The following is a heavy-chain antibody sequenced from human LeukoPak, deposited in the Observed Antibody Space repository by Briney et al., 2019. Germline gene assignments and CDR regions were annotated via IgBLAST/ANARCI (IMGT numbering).Heavy chain of an antibody. J-gene: IGHJ4*02. V-gene: IGHV1-69*01. Sequence: SVKVSCKASGGTFSSYAISWVRQAPGQGLEWMGGIIPIFGTANHAQKFQGRVTITADESTSTAYMELSSLRSEDTAVYYCARICGGDCFIPYFDYWGQGTLGTVSS. CDR2: IIPIFGTA. CDR3: ARICGGDCFIPYFDY. D-gene: IGHD2-21*01. CDR1: GGTFSSYA.